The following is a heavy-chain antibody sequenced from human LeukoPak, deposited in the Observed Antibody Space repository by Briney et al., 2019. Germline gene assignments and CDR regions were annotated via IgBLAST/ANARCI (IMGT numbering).Heavy chain of an antibody. CDR1: GFTFSTYG. J-gene: IGHJ4*02. D-gene: IGHD5-12*01. Sequence: GGSLRLSCAASGFTFSTYGMSWVRQAPGKGLEWVSTISGRGGTTYYADSVKGRFTISRDNSKNTLYLQMNSLRAEDTAVYYCAKDQTYSGYDFWGQGTLVTVSS. V-gene: IGHV3-23*01. CDR3: AKDQTYSGYDF. CDR2: ISGRGGTT.